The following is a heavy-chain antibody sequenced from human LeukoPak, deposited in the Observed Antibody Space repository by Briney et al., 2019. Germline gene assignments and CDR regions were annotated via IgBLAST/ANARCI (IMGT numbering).Heavy chain of an antibody. Sequence: SVKVSCKASGGTFSSYAISWVRQAPGQGLEWMGGIIPIFGTANYAQKFQGRVTITADESTSTAYMELSRLRSDDTAVYYCARDGCSGGSCYYAKYYYYYYMDVWGKGTTVTVSS. CDR1: GGTFSSYA. CDR2: IIPIFGTA. J-gene: IGHJ6*03. D-gene: IGHD2-15*01. CDR3: ARDGCSGGSCYYAKYYYYYYMDV. V-gene: IGHV1-69*13.